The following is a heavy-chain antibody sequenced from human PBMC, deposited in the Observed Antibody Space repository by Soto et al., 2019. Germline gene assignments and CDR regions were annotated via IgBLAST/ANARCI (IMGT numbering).Heavy chain of an antibody. Sequence: QVQLQESGPGLVKPSETLSLTCTVSGGSISSYYWSWIRQPPGKGLEWIGYIYYSGSTNYNPSLKRRVTISVDTSKNQFSLKLSSVTAADTAVYYCARGLGFWPLVDYWGQGTLVTVSS. V-gene: IGHV4-59*01. D-gene: IGHD3-3*01. CDR1: GGSISSYY. CDR3: ARGLGFWPLVDY. CDR2: IYYSGST. J-gene: IGHJ4*02.